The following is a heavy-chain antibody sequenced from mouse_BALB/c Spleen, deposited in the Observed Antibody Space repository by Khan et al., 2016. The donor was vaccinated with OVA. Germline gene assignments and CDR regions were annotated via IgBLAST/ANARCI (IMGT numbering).Heavy chain of an antibody. J-gene: IGHJ3*01. CDR3: TRHGYVAWFTY. Sequence: VQLKESGPELMKPGASVKISCKASGYSFTSYYIHWVMQSHGKSLEWIGYIDPFSGGTTYNQKFKGKATLTVDKSSSTAYIHHSNLTSEDSAVDYCTRHGYVAWFTYWGQGTLVTVSA. D-gene: IGHD2-2*01. CDR1: GYSFTSYY. V-gene: IGHV1S135*01. CDR2: IDPFSGGT.